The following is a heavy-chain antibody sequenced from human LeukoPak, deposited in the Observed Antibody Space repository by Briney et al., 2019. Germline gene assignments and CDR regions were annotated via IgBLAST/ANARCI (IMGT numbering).Heavy chain of an antibody. CDR3: ARECYYYGMDV. V-gene: IGHV3-21*01. CDR2: ISSRSTYI. Sequence: PGGSLRLSCAASGFTFSSYSMNWVRQAPGKGLEWVSSISSRSTYIYYADSVKGRFTISRDNAKNSLYLQINSLRADDTAVYYCARECYYYGMDVWGDGTTVTVSS. CDR1: GFTFSSYS. J-gene: IGHJ6*04.